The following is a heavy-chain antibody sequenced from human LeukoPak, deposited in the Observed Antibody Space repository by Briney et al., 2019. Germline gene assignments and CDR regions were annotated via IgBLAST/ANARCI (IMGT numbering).Heavy chain of an antibody. CDR3: ARDLLVTNWFDP. Sequence: ASVKVSCKASGYAFTSYGISWVRQAPGQGLEWMGWINAYNGNTKYAQKLQGRVTMTTDTSTSTAHMELRSLKSDDTAVYYCARDLLVTNWFDPWGQGTLVTVSS. J-gene: IGHJ5*02. CDR2: INAYNGNT. V-gene: IGHV1-18*01. D-gene: IGHD2-15*01. CDR1: GYAFTSYG.